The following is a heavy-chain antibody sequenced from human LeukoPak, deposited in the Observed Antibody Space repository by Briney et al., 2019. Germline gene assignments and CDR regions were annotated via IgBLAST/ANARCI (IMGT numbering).Heavy chain of an antibody. CDR3: ARDGTAAGLYFDL. CDR1: GFTFTDYW. J-gene: IGHJ4*01. Sequence: GGSLRLSXAVSGFTFTDYWMNWVRQAPGKGLERVARIRQDGGEKYYVDSVKGRFTISRDNTKNSLYLQMSALRAEDTAVYYCARDGTAAGLYFDLWGQGTLVTVSS. V-gene: IGHV3-7*01. CDR2: IRQDGGEK. D-gene: IGHD6-13*01.